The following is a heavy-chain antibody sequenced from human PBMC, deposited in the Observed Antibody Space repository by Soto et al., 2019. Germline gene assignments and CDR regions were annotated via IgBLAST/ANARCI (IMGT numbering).Heavy chain of an antibody. CDR2: IYSGGST. J-gene: IGHJ4*02. Sequence: GGSLRLSCAAPGFTVSTKYMSWVRQAPGKGLEWVSVIYSGGSTFYADSVRDRFTTSRDNSKNTVNLQMNSLRAEDTAVYYCARDPWAEDYWGQGTLVTVSS. D-gene: IGHD3-16*01. V-gene: IGHV3-66*01. CDR1: GFTVSTKY. CDR3: ARDPWAEDY.